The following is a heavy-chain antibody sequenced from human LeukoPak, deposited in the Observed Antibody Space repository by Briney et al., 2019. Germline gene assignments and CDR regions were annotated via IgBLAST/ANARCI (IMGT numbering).Heavy chain of an antibody. CDR3: ARIFPPRAGYSSGWPYYYYGMDV. CDR1: GYTFTSYG. CDR2: ISAYNGNT. D-gene: IGHD6-19*01. J-gene: IGHJ6*04. V-gene: IGHV1-18*04. Sequence: ASVKVSCKASGYTFTSYGISWVRQAPGQGLEWMGWISAYNGNTNCAQKLQGRVTMTTDTSTSTAYMELRSLRSDDTAVYYCARIFPPRAGYSSGWPYYYYGMDVWGKGTTVTVSS.